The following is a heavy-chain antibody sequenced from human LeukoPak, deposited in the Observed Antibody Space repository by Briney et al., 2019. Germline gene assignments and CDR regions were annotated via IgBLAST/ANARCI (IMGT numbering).Heavy chain of an antibody. Sequence: SETLSLTCTVSGGSISSYYWSWSRQPAGKGLEWIGRIHISGSTNYNPSLKSRVTMSVDTSKNQFSLKLSSVTAADTAVYYCARDSYCSSTSCYRGWNWFDPWGQGTLVTVSS. V-gene: IGHV4-4*07. D-gene: IGHD2-2*02. CDR1: GGSISSYY. CDR2: IHISGST. CDR3: ARDSYCSSTSCYRGWNWFDP. J-gene: IGHJ5*02.